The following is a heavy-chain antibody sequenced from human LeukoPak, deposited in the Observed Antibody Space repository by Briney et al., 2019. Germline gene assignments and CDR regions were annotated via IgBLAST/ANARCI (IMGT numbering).Heavy chain of an antibody. CDR3: ARGLYSSGWYHQYYFDY. V-gene: IGHV4-34*01. D-gene: IGHD6-19*01. CDR2: INHSGST. Sequence: SETLSLTCTVSGGSISSYYWSWIRQPAGKGLEWIGEINHSGSTNYNPSLKSRVTISVDTSKNQFSLKLSSVTAADTAVYYCARGLYSSGWYHQYYFDYWGQGTLVTVSS. J-gene: IGHJ4*02. CDR1: GGSISSYY.